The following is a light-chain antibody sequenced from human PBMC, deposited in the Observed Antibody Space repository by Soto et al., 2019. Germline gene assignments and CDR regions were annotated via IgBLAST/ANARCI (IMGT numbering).Light chain of an antibody. CDR1: QGISNY. CDR2: AAS. J-gene: IGKJ5*01. V-gene: IGKV1-27*01. CDR3: QQYNTFSFT. Sequence: DIQMTQSPSSLSASVGDRVTLTCRASQGISNYLAWYQQKPGKVPRLLIFAASTLQSGAPSRFRGAGSETEFTLTISGLQPDDFATYYCQQYNTFSFTFGQGTRLEIK.